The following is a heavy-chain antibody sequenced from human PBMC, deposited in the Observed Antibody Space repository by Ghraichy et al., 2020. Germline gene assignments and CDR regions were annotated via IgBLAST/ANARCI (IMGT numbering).Heavy chain of an antibody. CDR2: ISGSGGYT. D-gene: IGHD3-3*01. CDR3: ANGERYYYGMDV. V-gene: IGHV3-23*01. CDR1: GFTLNSYA. Sequence: GESLNISCAASGFTLNSYAINWVRQAPGKGLEWVSVISGSGGYTYYADSVKGRFTISRDNSKNTLYLQMNSLRAEDTAVYYCANGERYYYGMDVWGQGTTVTVSS. J-gene: IGHJ6*02.